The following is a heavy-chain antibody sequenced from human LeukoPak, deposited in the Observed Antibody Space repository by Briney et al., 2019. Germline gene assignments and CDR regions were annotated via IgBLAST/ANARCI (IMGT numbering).Heavy chain of an antibody. CDR2: IYYSGST. CDR3: ARHSHVLTNNWFDP. Sequence: SETLSLTCTVSGGSISSSSYYWGWIRQPPGKGLEWIGSIYYSGSTYYNPSLKSRVTISVDTSKNQFSLKLSSVTAADTAVYYCARHSHVLTNNWFDPWGQGTLDTVSS. CDR1: GGSISSSSYY. D-gene: IGHD1-14*01. V-gene: IGHV4-39*01. J-gene: IGHJ5*02.